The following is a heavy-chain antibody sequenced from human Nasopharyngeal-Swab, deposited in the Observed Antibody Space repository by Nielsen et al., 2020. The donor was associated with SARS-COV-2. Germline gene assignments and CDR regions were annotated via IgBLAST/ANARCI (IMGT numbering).Heavy chain of an antibody. Sequence: SVKVSCKASGYTFTSYYMHWVRQAPGQGLEWMGRIIPILGIANYAQKFQGRVTITADKSTSTAYMELSSLRSEDTAVYYCARSHCSGGSCYVTGYYYGMDVWGQGTTVTVSS. V-gene: IGHV1-69*02. CDR3: ARSHCSGGSCYVTGYYYGMDV. D-gene: IGHD2-15*01. CDR1: GYTFTSYY. CDR2: IIPILGIA. J-gene: IGHJ6*02.